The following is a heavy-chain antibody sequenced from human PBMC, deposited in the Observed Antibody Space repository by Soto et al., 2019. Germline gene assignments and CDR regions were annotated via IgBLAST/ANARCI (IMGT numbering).Heavy chain of an antibody. Sequence: GGSLRLSCAASAFTISNYWMSWVRQAPGKGLEWVANIKQDGSEKNYLDSVKGRFTVSRDNAKNTLYLQMNSLRAEDTAVYYCARVQVGATLPFDYWGQGT. CDR3: ARVQVGATLPFDY. V-gene: IGHV3-7*01. CDR1: AFTISNYW. D-gene: IGHD1-26*01. CDR2: IKQDGSEK. J-gene: IGHJ4*02.